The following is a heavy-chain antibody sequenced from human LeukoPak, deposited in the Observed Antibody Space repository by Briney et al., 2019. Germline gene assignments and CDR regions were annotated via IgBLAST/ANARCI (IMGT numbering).Heavy chain of an antibody. J-gene: IGHJ4*02. V-gene: IGHV3-33*06. Sequence: GRSLRLSCAASGFTFSSYCMHWVRQAPGKGLEWVAVIWYDGSNKYYADSVKGRFTISRGNSKNTLYLQMNSLRAEDTAVYYCAKSISEPYSSSWYFDYWGQGTLVTVSS. CDR1: GFTFSSYC. CDR3: AKSISEPYSSSWYFDY. D-gene: IGHD6-13*01. CDR2: IWYDGSNK.